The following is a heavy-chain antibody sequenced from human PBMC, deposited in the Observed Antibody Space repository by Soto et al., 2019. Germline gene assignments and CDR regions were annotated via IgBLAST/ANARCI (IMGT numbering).Heavy chain of an antibody. J-gene: IGHJ4*02. CDR2: ISGSGGST. CDR1: GFTFSSYA. CDR3: AKDYDIFTGRPFAFDY. D-gene: IGHD3-9*01. V-gene: IGHV3-23*01. Sequence: GSLRLSCAASGFTFSSYAMSWVRLAPGKGLEWVSAISGSGGSTYYADSVKGRFTISRDNSKNTLYLQMNSLRAEDTAVYYCAKDYDIFTGRPFAFDYWGQGTLVIVSS.